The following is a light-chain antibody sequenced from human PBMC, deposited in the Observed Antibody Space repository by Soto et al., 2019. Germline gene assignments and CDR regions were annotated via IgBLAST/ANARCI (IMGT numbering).Light chain of an antibody. CDR3: QQRRSWPRA. CDR2: AAS. CDR1: QSVSSK. J-gene: IGKJ1*01. V-gene: IGKV3-11*01. Sequence: EIVMTQSPATLSVSPGEGATLSCRASQSVSSKLAWYQQKPGQAPRLLIYAASNRATGIPARFSGRGSGTDFTLTISSLEAEDFAVYYCQQRRSWPRAFGQGTKVDIK.